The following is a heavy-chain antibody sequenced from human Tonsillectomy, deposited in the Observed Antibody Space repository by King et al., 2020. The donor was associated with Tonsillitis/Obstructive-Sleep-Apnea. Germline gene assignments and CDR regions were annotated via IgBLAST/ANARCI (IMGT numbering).Heavy chain of an antibody. CDR1: AFSLSNPRVG. V-gene: IGHV2-26*01. Sequence: TLKESGPVLVKPTETLTLTCTVSAFSLSNPRVGVSWIRQPPGKALEWLAHIFSNDEKSCDTSLKSRLTISKDTSKSQVVLTMTNIDPVDTATYYCAQMYKTSGWALDYWGQGTLVTVSS. J-gene: IGHJ4*02. CDR3: AQMYKTSGWALDY. D-gene: IGHD1-1*01. CDR2: IFSNDEK.